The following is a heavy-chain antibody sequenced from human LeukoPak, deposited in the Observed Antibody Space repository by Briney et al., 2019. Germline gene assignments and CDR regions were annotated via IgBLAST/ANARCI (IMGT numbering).Heavy chain of an antibody. V-gene: IGHV3-11*01. CDR1: GFTFSDYY. D-gene: IGHD6-19*01. CDR3: ARDLAVAGTWDY. J-gene: IGHJ4*02. Sequence: KSGGSLRLSCAASGFTFSDYYMSSTRHPPGNGLEWLSYISSSGDTIYYADSVKGRFTISRDNAKNSLYLQMNSLRAEDTAVYYCARDLAVAGTWDYWGQGTLVTVSS. CDR2: ISSSGDTI.